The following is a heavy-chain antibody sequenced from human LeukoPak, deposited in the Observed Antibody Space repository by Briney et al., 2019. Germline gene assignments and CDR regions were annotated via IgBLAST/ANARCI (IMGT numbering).Heavy chain of an antibody. CDR1: GFTVSGTY. V-gene: IGHV3-53*01. J-gene: IGHJ6*02. D-gene: IGHD2-2*01. CDR3: ARERGGDCTTTTCRYGMDV. Sequence: GGSLRLTCAASGFTVSGTYMSWVRQAPGKGLEWVSVIYSSSTTCYADSVKGRFTISRDTSKNTLYLQMNSLRAEDTAVYYCARERGGDCTTTTCRYGMDVWGQGTTVTVSS. CDR2: IYSSSTT.